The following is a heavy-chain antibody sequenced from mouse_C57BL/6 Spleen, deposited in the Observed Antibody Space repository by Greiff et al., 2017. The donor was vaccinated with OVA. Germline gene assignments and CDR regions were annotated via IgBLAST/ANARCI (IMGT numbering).Heavy chain of an antibody. D-gene: IGHD3-1*01. CDR2: IDPETGGT. Sequence: QVQLQQSGAELVRPGASVTLSCKASGYTFTDYEMHWVKQTPVHGLEWIGAIDPETGGTAYNQKFKGKATLTADKSSSTAYMELRSLTSEDSAVYYCTRPGAPAYWGQGTLVTVSA. J-gene: IGHJ3*01. CDR1: GYTFTDYE. V-gene: IGHV1-15*01. CDR3: TRPGAPAY.